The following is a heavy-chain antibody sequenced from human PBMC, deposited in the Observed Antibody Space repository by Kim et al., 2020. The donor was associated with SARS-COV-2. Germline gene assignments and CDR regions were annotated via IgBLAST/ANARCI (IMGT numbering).Heavy chain of an antibody. D-gene: IGHD2-15*01. Sequence: GGSLRLSCAASGFSFGSYAMSWVRQAPGKGLEWVSGISGTGGGTYYGDSVKVRFTISRDNSKYKQYLQMNSLRAEDTAVYYCAKSTPIWSHYDMDVWGQG. CDR3: AKSTPIWSHYDMDV. V-gene: IGHV3-23*01. CDR1: GFSFGSYA. J-gene: IGHJ6*02. CDR2: ISGTGGGT.